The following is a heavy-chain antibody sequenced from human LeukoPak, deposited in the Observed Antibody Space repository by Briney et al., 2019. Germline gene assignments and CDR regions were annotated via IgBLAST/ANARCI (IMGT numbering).Heavy chain of an antibody. Sequence: SETLSLTCAVYGGSFSGYYWSWIRQPPGRGLEWIGEINHSGSTNYNPSLKSRVTIPVDTSKSQFSLKLSSVTAADTAVYYCARGSSGWYVNYYYMDVWGKGTTVTVSS. V-gene: IGHV4-34*01. CDR1: GGSFSGYY. CDR3: ARGSSGWYVNYYYMDV. J-gene: IGHJ6*03. D-gene: IGHD6-19*01. CDR2: INHSGST.